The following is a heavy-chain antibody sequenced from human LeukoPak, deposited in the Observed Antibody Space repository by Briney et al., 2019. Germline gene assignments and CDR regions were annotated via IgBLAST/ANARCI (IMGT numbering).Heavy chain of an antibody. Sequence: GGSLRLSCAASGFTFSSYEMNWVRQAPGKGLEWVSYISSSGSTIYYADSVKGRFTISRDNAKNSLYLQMNSLRAEDTAVYYCARAACEFDYWGQGTLVTVSS. J-gene: IGHJ4*02. CDR3: ARAACEFDY. V-gene: IGHV3-48*03. CDR1: GFTFSSYE. CDR2: ISSSGSTI.